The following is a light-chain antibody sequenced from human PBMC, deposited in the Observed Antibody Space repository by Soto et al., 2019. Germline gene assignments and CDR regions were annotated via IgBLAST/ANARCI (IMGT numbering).Light chain of an antibody. J-gene: IGKJ4*01. Sequence: EIVLTQSPGTLSLSPGERATLSCRASQSVSSSYLAWYQQKPGQAPRLLIYGASIRATGIPDRFSGSGSGKDFTFTISRLEPEDFAVYYCQQARLTFGGGTKVDIK. CDR2: GAS. CDR1: QSVSSSY. CDR3: QQARLT. V-gene: IGKV3-20*01.